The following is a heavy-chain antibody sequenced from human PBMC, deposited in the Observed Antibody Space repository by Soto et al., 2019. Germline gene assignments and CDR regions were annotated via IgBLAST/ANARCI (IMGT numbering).Heavy chain of an antibody. D-gene: IGHD2-2*01. CDR1: GGSFSGYY. Sequence: SETLSLTCAVYGGSFSGYYWSWIRQPPGKGLEWIGEINHSGSTNYNPSLKSRVTISVDTSKNQFSLKLSSVTAADTAVYYCASSGCSSTSCYWFDPWGQGTLVTVSS. CDR2: INHSGST. CDR3: ASSGCSSTSCYWFDP. J-gene: IGHJ5*02. V-gene: IGHV4-34*01.